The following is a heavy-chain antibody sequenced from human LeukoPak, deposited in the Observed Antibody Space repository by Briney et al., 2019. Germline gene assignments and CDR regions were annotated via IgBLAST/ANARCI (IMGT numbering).Heavy chain of an antibody. V-gene: IGHV1-18*01. J-gene: IGHJ1*01. Sequence: ASVKVPCKASGYTFTSYGISWVRQAPGQGLEWMGWISAYNGNTNYAQKLQGRVTITRDTSASTAYMELSSLRSEDTAVYYCARDARWLAAEYFQHWGQGTLVTVSS. CDR2: ISAYNGNT. CDR1: GYTFTSYG. CDR3: ARDARWLAAEYFQH. D-gene: IGHD6-19*01.